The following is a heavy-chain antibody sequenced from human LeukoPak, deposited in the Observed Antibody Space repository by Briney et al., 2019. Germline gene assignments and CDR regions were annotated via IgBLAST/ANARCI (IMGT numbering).Heavy chain of an antibody. V-gene: IGHV3-9*01. CDR1: GFTFDDYA. CDR3: AKGEDDSSGPFDY. D-gene: IGHD3-22*01. J-gene: IGHJ4*02. CDR2: ISWNSGSI. Sequence: SLRLSCAASGFTFDDYAMHWVRQAPGKGLEWVSGISWNSGSIGYADSVKGRFTISRDNAKNSLYLQMNSLRAEDTALYYCAKGEDDSSGPFDYWGQGTLVTVSS.